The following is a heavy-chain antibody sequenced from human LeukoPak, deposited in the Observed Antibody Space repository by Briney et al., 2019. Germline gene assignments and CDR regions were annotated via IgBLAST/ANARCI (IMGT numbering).Heavy chain of an antibody. CDR2: IYTSGST. CDR1: GGSISSYY. CDR3: AREILYYDSSGPKGGFDY. J-gene: IGHJ4*02. D-gene: IGHD3-22*01. Sequence: SETLSLTCTVSGGSISSYYWSWIRQPAGKGLEWIGRIYTSGSTNYNPSLKSRVTMSADTSKNQFSLKLSSVTAADTAVYYRAREILYYDSSGPKGGFDYWGQGTRVTVSS. V-gene: IGHV4-4*07.